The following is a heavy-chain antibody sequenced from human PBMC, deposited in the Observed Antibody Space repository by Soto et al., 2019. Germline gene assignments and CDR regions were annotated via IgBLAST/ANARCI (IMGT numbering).Heavy chain of an antibody. CDR2: TYYRSKWYN. D-gene: IGHD2-15*01. J-gene: IGHJ6*01. CDR3: ARLERYCSGGSCYSYYYGMDV. CDR1: GDSVSSNSAA. Sequence: PSETLSLTCAISGDSVSSNSAAWNWIRHSPSRGLEWLGRTYYRSKWYNDYAVSVKSRITINPDTSKNQFSLQLNSVTPEDTAVYYCARLERYCSGGSCYSYYYGMDVWGQGTTVTVSS. V-gene: IGHV6-1*01.